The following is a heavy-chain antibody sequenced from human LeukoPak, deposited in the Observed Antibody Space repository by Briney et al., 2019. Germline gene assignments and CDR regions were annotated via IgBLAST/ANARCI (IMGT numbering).Heavy chain of an antibody. CDR3: AAVSYLAFDI. V-gene: IGHV3-23*01. CDR2: ISVSGSNT. J-gene: IGHJ3*02. CDR1: GFTFTNYV. D-gene: IGHD2-21*01. Sequence: GGSLRLSCAASGFTFTNYVMTWVRQAPGKGLEWVSGISVSGSNTYYADSVKGRFTISRDNAKNSAYLQINSLRVEDTAVYYCAAVSYLAFDIWGQGTMVTVSS.